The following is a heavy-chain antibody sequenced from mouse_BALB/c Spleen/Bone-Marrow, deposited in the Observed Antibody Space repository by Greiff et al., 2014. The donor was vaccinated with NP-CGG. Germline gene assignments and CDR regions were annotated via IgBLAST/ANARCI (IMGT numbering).Heavy chain of an antibody. D-gene: IGHD1-1*01. V-gene: IGHV1S41*01. J-gene: IGHJ2*01. Sequence: DLVKPGASVKLSCKASGYTFTSYWINWIKQRPGQGLEWIGRIAPGSGSTYYNEMFKGKATLTVDTSSSTAYIQLSSLSSEDSAVYFCARFPFYYGSSFHYFDYWGQGATLTVSS. CDR1: GYTFTSYW. CDR2: IAPGSGST. CDR3: ARFPFYYGSSFHYFDY.